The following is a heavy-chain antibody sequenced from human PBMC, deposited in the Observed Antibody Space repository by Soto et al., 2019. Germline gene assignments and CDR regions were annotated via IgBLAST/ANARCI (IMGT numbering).Heavy chain of an antibody. D-gene: IGHD6-13*01. CDR3: AKAQYSSSWQTFDY. CDR1: GFTFSSYG. J-gene: IGHJ4*02. V-gene: IGHV3-30*18. CDR2: ISYDGSNK. Sequence: GGSLRLSCAASGFTFSSYGMHWVRQAPGKGLEWVAVISYDGSNKYYADSVKGRFTISRDNSKNTLYLQMNSLRAEDTAVYYCAKAQYSSSWQTFDYWGQGTLVTVSS.